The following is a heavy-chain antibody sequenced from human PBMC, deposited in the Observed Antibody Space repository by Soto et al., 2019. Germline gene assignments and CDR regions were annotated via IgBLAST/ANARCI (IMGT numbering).Heavy chain of an antibody. Sequence: SLRLSCAASGLTFDDYAMHWVRQFPGKGLEWVSGINWNSGSIGYADSVKGRFAISRDNAKNSLHLQMNSLRAEDTAFYYCVKDESINWYSGHFRHWGQGTLVTVSS. J-gene: IGHJ1*01. CDR3: VKDESINWYSGHFRH. D-gene: IGHD6-13*01. CDR1: GLTFDDYA. CDR2: INWNSGSI. V-gene: IGHV3-9*01.